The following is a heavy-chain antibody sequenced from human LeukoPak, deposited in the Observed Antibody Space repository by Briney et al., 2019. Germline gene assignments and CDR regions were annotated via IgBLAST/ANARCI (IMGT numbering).Heavy chain of an antibody. J-gene: IGHJ4*02. D-gene: IGHD3-22*01. CDR2: IIPILFIP. V-gene: IGHV1-69*04. Sequence: SVTVSFKCSGGTFIIYAISWVRQAPGQGLEWMGMIIPILFIPNYPHKFQGIITITADQSTLTAYIYLSSLRSDDTAVYYCARGYDSSGYYPNYWGQGTQVSVSS. CDR1: GGTFIIYA. CDR3: ARGYDSSGYYPNY.